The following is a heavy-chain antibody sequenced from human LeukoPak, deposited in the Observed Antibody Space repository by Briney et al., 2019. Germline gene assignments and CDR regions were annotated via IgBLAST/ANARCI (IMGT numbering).Heavy chain of an antibody. V-gene: IGHV4-39*07. Sequence: KPSETLSLTCTVSGGSISSSSYYWGWIRQPPGKGLEWIGSIYYSGSTYYNPSLKSRVTISVDTSKNQFSLKLSSVTAADTAVYYCARGLEWGSYPAGDAFDIWGQGTMVTVSS. D-gene: IGHD2-15*01. CDR2: IYYSGST. CDR3: ARGLEWGSYPAGDAFDI. CDR1: GGSISSSSYY. J-gene: IGHJ3*02.